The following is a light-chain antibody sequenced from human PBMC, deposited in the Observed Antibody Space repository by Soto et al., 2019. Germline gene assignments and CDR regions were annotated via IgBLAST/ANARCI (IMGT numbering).Light chain of an antibody. J-gene: IGKJ1*01. CDR1: QSISSW. Sequence: DIQITQSPSTLSASVVDRVTITWRASQSISSWLAWYQQKPGKAPKLLIYDASSLESGVPSRFSGSGSGTEFTLTISSLQPDDFATYYCHQYNNWPPWTFGQGTKVDIK. CDR3: HQYNNWPPWT. V-gene: IGKV1-5*01. CDR2: DAS.